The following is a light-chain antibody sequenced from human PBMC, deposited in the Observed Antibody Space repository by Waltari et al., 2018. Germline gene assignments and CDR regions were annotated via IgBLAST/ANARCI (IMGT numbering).Light chain of an antibody. CDR3: QTGGFGIWV. J-gene: IGLJ3*02. CDR2: VNSDGSH. Sequence: QLMLTPSPSASAPLRAPVSLTGTHTTGPSSYPIACYQQQQEKCPRYLMKVNSDGSHIKGDGIPDRFSGSSSGAERYLTISSLQSEDEADYYCQTGGFGIWVFGGGTKLTVL. V-gene: IGLV4-69*01. CDR1: TGPSSYP.